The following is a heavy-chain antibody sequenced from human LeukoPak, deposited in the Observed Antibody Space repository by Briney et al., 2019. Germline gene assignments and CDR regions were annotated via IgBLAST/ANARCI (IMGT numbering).Heavy chain of an antibody. D-gene: IGHD6-6*01. CDR2: INPNSGGT. J-gene: IGHJ3*02. CDR1: GYTFTGYY. Sequence: ASVKVSCKASGYTFTGYYMHWVRQAPGQGLEWMGWINPNSGGTNYAQKFQGRVTMTRDTSISTAYMELGRLRSDDTAVYYCAREYSSSFYGAFDIWGQGTMVTVSS. CDR3: AREYSSSFYGAFDI. V-gene: IGHV1-2*02.